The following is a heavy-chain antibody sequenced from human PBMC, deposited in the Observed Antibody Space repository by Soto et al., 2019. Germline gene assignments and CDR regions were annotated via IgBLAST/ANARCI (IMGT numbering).Heavy chain of an antibody. V-gene: IGHV4-30-4*01. J-gene: IGHJ4*02. CDR1: GGSISSGDYY. D-gene: IGHD4-17*01. Sequence: SETLSLTCTVSGGSISSGDYYWSWIRQPPGKGLEWIGYIYYSGSTYYNPSLKSRVTISVDKSKNQFSLKLSSVTAADTAVYYCARDDFYGVYDYWGQGTLVTVSS. CDR2: IYYSGST. CDR3: ARDDFYGVYDY.